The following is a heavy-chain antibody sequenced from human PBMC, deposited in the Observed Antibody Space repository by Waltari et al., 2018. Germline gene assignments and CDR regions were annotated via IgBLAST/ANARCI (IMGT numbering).Heavy chain of an antibody. CDR2: MNPNSGDT. D-gene: IGHD4-17*01. Sequence: QVQLVQSGAEVRKPGAPVQVSCKASGVSFSGLEINGVRQAPGQGLEWLGWMNPNSGDTGYAQNFQGRVTITRISSMSTAYMELTSLKSEDTAVYYCARGRDYGDSLDPFGYWGQGTLVTVSS. CDR1: GVSFSGLE. V-gene: IGHV1-8*02. CDR3: ARGRDYGDSLDPFGY. J-gene: IGHJ4*02.